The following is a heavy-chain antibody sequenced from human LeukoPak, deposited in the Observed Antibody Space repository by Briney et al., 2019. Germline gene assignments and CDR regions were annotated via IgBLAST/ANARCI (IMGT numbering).Heavy chain of an antibody. V-gene: IGHV1-69*13. CDR1: GGTFSSYA. J-gene: IGHJ6*02. CDR2: IIPIFGTA. D-gene: IGHD3-3*01. Sequence: SVKVSCKASGGTFSSYAISWVRQAPGQGLEWMGGIIPIFGTANYAQKFQGRVTITADESTSTAYMELSSLRSEDTAVYYCARDQLREYDFWSGYTDHYYYGMDVWGQGTTVTVSS. CDR3: ARDQLREYDFWSGYTDHYYYGMDV.